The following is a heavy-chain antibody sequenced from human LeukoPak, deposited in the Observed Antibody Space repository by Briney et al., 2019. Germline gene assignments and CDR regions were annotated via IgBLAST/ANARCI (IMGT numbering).Heavy chain of an antibody. CDR3: ARGYSYYYYYMDV. CDR1: GGSISSYY. Sequence: SETLSLTCTVSGGSISSYYWSWIRQPPGKGLEWIGYIYYSGSTNYNPSLKSRVTISVDTSKNQFSLKLSSVTAADTAVYYCARGYSYYYYYMDVWGKGTTVTVSS. V-gene: IGHV4-59*01. J-gene: IGHJ6*03. D-gene: IGHD5-18*01. CDR2: IYYSGST.